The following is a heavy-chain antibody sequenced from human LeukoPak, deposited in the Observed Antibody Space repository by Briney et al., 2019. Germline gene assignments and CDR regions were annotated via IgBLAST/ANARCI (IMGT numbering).Heavy chain of an antibody. Sequence: GGSLRLSCAASGFTFSSYGMHWVRQAPGKGLEWVAFIRYDGSNKYYADSVKGRFTISRDNSKNTLYLQMNSLRAEDTAVYDCAKDPGRVVVPAAPDYWGQGTLVTVSS. CDR1: GFTFSSYG. CDR2: IRYDGSNK. V-gene: IGHV3-30*02. J-gene: IGHJ4*02. CDR3: AKDPGRVVVPAAPDY. D-gene: IGHD2-2*01.